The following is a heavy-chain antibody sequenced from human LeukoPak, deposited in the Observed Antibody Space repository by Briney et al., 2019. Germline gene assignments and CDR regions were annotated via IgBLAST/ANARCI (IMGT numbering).Heavy chain of an antibody. J-gene: IGHJ4*02. CDR2: IYYSGST. D-gene: IGHD6-13*01. Sequence: PSETLSLTCTVSGGSISSYYWSWIRQPPGKGLEWIGYIYYSGSTNYNPSLKSRVTISVDTSKNQFSLKLSSVTAADTAVYYCARDVRGAAAVPDYWGQGTLVTVSS. CDR1: GGSISSYY. V-gene: IGHV4-59*12. CDR3: ARDVRGAAAVPDY.